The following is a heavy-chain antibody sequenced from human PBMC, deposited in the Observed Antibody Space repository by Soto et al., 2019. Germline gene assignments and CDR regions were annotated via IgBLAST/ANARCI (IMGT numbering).Heavy chain of an antibody. D-gene: IGHD3-3*01. CDR2: IYYSGST. CDR3: ARHVSLGTIFGVVINWFDP. V-gene: IGHV4-59*08. CDR1: DGSISSYY. J-gene: IGHJ5*02. Sequence: SQTLSLTYTVSDGSISSYYCSWIRQHPGKGLEWIGYIYYSGSTNYNPSLKSRVTISVDTSKNQFSLKLSSVTAADTAVYYCARHVSLGTIFGVVINWFDPWGQGTLVTVSS.